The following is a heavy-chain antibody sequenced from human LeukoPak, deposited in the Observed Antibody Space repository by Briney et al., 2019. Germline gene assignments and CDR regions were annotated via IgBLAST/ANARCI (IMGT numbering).Heavy chain of an antibody. D-gene: IGHD5-18*01. CDR2: ISGSGGGT. J-gene: IGHJ4*02. CDR1: GFTFSSYA. Sequence: GGSLRLSCAASGFTFSSYAKSWVRQAPGKGLEWVSAISGSGGGTYYADSVKGRFTISRDNSKNTLYLQMNSLRAEDTAVYYCAKDLRGYSYGFYWGQGTLVTVSS. V-gene: IGHV3-23*01. CDR3: AKDLRGYSYGFY.